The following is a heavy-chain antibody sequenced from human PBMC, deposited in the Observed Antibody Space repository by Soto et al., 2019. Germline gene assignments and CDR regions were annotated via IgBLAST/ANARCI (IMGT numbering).Heavy chain of an antibody. CDR1: GFTVSSNY. Sequence: EVQLVESGGGLVQPGGSLRLSCAASGFTVSSNYMSWVRQAPGKGLEWVSVIYSGGGTNYADSVKGRFTITRDNSKNTRYLQMNSLRAEDTAMYYCARDLYPGPDYWGQGTLVTVSS. CDR3: ARDLYPGPDY. J-gene: IGHJ4*02. CDR2: IYSGGGT. D-gene: IGHD3-16*02. V-gene: IGHV3-66*01.